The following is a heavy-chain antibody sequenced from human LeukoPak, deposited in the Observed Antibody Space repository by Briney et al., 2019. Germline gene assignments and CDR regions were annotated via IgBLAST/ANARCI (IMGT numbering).Heavy chain of an antibody. CDR3: ARGPLSRTAYYGMDV. V-gene: IGHV1-69*13. Sequence: SVKVSCKASGGTFSSYAISWVRQAPGQGLEWMGGIIPIFGTANYAQKFQGRVTITADESTSTAYMELSSLRSEDTAVYYCARGPLSRTAYYGMDVWGQGTTVTVSS. CDR2: IIPIFGTA. J-gene: IGHJ6*02. CDR1: GGTFSSYA.